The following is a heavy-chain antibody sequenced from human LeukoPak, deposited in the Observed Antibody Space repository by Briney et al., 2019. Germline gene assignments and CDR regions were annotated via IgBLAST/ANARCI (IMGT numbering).Heavy chain of an antibody. CDR3: AKATSNFMVRGGDNYFDY. Sequence: GGSLRLSCAASGFTFSSYGMHWVRQAPGKGLEWVAVISYDGSNKYYADSVKGRFTISRDNSKNTLYLQMNSLRAEDTAVYYCAKATSNFMVRGGDNYFDYWGQGTLVTVSS. J-gene: IGHJ4*02. V-gene: IGHV3-30*18. CDR1: GFTFSSYG. CDR2: ISYDGSNK. D-gene: IGHD3-10*01.